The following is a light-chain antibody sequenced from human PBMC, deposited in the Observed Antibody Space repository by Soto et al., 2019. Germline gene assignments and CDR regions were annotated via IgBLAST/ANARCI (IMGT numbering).Light chain of an antibody. CDR1: QDISRH. Sequence: DIQMTQSPSSLSASVGDRVSITCRTSQDISRHLNWYQQEPGKVPKVLIYAASTLEPGVPSRFSGSGSGTDFTLTISSLQPEDFATYYCQQSYSTPRWTFGQGTKVEVK. CDR3: QQSYSTPRWT. J-gene: IGKJ1*01. V-gene: IGKV1-39*01. CDR2: AAS.